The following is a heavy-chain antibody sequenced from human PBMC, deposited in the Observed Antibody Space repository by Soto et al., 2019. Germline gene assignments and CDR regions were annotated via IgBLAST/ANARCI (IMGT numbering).Heavy chain of an antibody. CDR2: INHSGGT. Sequence: SETLSLTCAVYGGSFSGYYWSWIRQPPGKGLEWIGEINHSGGTSYNPSLKSRVTISVDTSKNQFSLKLSSVTAADTAVYYCAAMGGYDILTGYYRPRCFDYRGQGTLVTGS. V-gene: IGHV4-34*01. D-gene: IGHD3-9*01. CDR3: AAMGGYDILTGYYRPRCFDY. J-gene: IGHJ4*02. CDR1: GGSFSGYY.